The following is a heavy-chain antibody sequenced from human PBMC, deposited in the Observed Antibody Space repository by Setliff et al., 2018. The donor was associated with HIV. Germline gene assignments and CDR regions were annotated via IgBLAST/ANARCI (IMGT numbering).Heavy chain of an antibody. J-gene: IGHJ6*03. Sequence: ASETLSLTCAVYGGSFSGYYWSWIRQPPGKGLEWIGRIYTSGSAYYNPSLKSRVTISLDTSKNQFSLKLTSMTAADTAVYYCAREWRGRYYYYMDVWGKGTTVTVSS. CDR2: IYTSGSA. CDR3: AREWRGRYYYYMDV. CDR1: GGSFSGYY. D-gene: IGHD3-10*01. V-gene: IGHV4-34*09.